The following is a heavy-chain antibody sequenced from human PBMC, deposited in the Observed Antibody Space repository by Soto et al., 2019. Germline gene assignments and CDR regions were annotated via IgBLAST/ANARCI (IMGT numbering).Heavy chain of an antibody. V-gene: IGHV1-2*02. D-gene: IGHD6-13*01. CDR2: INPNSGGT. Sequence: ASVKVSFKASGYTFTGYYMHWLRQAPGQGLEWMGWINPNSGGTNYAQKFQGRVTMTRDTSISTAYMELSRLRSDDTAVYYCARVPYSSSPYWGQGTLVTVSS. CDR1: GYTFTGYY. CDR3: ARVPYSSSPY. J-gene: IGHJ4*02.